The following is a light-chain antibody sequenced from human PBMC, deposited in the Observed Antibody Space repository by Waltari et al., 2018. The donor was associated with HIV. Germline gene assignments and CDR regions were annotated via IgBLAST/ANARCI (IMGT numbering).Light chain of an antibody. CDR2: EVN. CDR1: GSDVGTYNY. CDR3: QAWDNNTAV. Sequence: QSALTQPPSASGSPGQSVTISCTGTGSDVGTYNYVSWYQQHPGKAPKLMIYEVNKRPSGVPDRFSGAKSGTVASLTVSGLQADDEADYYCQAWDNNTAVFGGGTKLTVL. V-gene: IGLV2-8*01. J-gene: IGLJ2*01.